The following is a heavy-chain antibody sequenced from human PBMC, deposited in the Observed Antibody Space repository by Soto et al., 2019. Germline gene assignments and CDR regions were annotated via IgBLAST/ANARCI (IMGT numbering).Heavy chain of an antibody. CDR3: ARDGLAAAGMDWFDP. J-gene: IGHJ5*02. CDR1: GGTFSSYA. D-gene: IGHD6-13*01. V-gene: IGHV1-69*06. CDR2: IIPIFGTA. Sequence: SVKVSCKASGGTFSSYAISWVRQAPGQGLEWMGGIIPIFGTANYAQKFQGRVTITADKSTSTAYMELSSLRSEDTAVYYCARDGLAAAGMDWFDPWGQGTLVTVSS.